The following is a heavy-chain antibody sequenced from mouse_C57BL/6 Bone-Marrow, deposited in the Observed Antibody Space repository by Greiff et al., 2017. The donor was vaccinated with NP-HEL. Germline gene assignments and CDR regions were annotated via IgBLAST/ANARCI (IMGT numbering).Heavy chain of an antibody. J-gene: IGHJ2*01. Sequence: QVQLQQPGAELVRPGTSVKLSCKASGYTFTSYWMHWVKQRPGQGLEWIGVIDPSDSYTNYNQKFKGKATLTVDTSSSTAYMQLSSLTSEDSAVYYCARWDYLGQGTTLTVSS. CDR2: IDPSDSYT. V-gene: IGHV1-59*01. CDR1: GYTFTSYW. CDR3: ARWDY.